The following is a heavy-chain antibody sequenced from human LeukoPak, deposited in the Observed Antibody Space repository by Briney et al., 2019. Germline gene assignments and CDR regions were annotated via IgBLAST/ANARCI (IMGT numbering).Heavy chain of an antibody. CDR1: GGSISSSSYY. V-gene: IGHV4-39*07. CDR2: IYYSGST. J-gene: IGHJ3*02. CDR3: ASSNYDSSGVDAFDI. Sequence: SETLSLTCTVSGGSISSSSYYWGWIRQPPGKGLEWIGSIYYSGSTYYNPSLKSRVTISVDTSKNQFSLKLSSVTAADTAVYYCASSNYDSSGVDAFDIWGQGTMVTVSS. D-gene: IGHD3-22*01.